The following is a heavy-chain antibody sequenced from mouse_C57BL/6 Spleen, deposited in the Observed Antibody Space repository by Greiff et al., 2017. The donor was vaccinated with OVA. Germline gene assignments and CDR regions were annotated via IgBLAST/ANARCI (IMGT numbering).Heavy chain of an antibody. CDR1: GYSITSGCY. J-gene: IGHJ3*01. CDR2: ISYDGSN. CDR3: ARDATVVAPLAY. V-gene: IGHV3-6*01. D-gene: IGHD1-1*01. Sequence: EVQLQQSGPGLVKPSQSLSLTCSVTGYSITSGCYWNLIRPFPGNQLGWMGYISYDGSNNYTPTLKSRISITRDTSKNQLYLKLNSVTTEDTATYYCARDATVVAPLAYWGQGTLVTVSA.